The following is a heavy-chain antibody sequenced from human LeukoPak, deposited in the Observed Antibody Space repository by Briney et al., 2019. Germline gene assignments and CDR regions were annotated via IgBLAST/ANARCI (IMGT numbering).Heavy chain of an antibody. CDR3: AKRDVGGITGGFDY. V-gene: IGHV3-23*01. Sequence: GGSLRLSCAASGFTFSAYAMGWVRQAPGKGLEWVSAITANGATTHYADSVKGRFTISRDNSMDTLYLQMSSLRAEDTAVCYWAKRDVGGITGGFDYWGQGTLVTVSS. J-gene: IGHJ4*02. CDR1: GFTFSAYA. D-gene: IGHD1-26*01. CDR2: ITANGATT.